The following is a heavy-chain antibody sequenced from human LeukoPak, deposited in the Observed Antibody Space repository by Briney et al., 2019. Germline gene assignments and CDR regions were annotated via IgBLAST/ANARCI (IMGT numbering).Heavy chain of an antibody. V-gene: IGHV3-74*01. J-gene: IGHJ6*03. CDR1: GFTFSSYW. CDR2: IKSDGST. CDR3: AKVGITMVRGVLSRYYYYMDV. D-gene: IGHD3-10*01. Sequence: GGSLRLSCAASGFTFSSYWMHWVRQTPGKGLMWVSRIKSDGSTIYADSVKGRFTISRDNSKNTLYLQMNSLRAEDTAVYYCAKVGITMVRGVLSRYYYYMDVWGKGTTVTISS.